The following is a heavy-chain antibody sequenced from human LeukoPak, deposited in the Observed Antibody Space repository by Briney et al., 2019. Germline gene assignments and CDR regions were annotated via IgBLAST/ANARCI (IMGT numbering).Heavy chain of an antibody. CDR2: ISHSGST. Sequence: SGTLSLTCAVSGDSITSTNWWSWVRQPPGKGLEWIAEISHSGSTNYNPSLKSRVTISVDKSKNQFSLRLRSVTAADTAVYYCASNYYGSGSLDYWGQGNLVTVSS. D-gene: IGHD3-10*01. J-gene: IGHJ4*02. V-gene: IGHV4-4*02. CDR1: GDSITSTNW. CDR3: ASNYYGSGSLDY.